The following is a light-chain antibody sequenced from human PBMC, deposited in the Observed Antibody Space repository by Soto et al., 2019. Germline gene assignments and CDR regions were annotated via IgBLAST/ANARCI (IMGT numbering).Light chain of an antibody. CDR3: QQLKRYSEA. CDR1: QTISSW. V-gene: IGKV1-5*03. Sequence: DIQMTQSPSTLSGSVGDRVTITCRASQTISSWLAWYQQKPGKAPKLLIYKASTVKSGVPSRVSGSGSGTEFTLTISSLQPDAFATYCRQQLKRYSEAFGPGAKVDI. CDR2: KAS. J-gene: IGKJ1*01.